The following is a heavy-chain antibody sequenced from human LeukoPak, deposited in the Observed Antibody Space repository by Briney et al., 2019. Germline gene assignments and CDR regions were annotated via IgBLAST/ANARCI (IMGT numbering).Heavy chain of an antibody. V-gene: IGHV4-59*12. J-gene: IGHJ5*02. CDR2: VFHSGVT. Sequence: PSETLSLTCSVSGDSITSYYWSWIRQPPGRGLEWIGYVFHSGVTNYNPSLKSRVTLSLDTSKNQFSLKLKSVPAADTAVYFCATRADWFDPWGQGTLVTVSS. CDR1: GDSITSYY. CDR3: ATRADWFDP.